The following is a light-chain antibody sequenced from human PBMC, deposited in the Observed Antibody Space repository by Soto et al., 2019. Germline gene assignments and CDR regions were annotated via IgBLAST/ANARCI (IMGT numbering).Light chain of an antibody. J-gene: IGKJ2*01. CDR2: WAS. V-gene: IGKV4-1*01. CDR3: QQYYSTPYT. Sequence: DNVMTQSPDSLAVSLGERATINCKSSQSVLYSSNNKNYLAWYQQKPGQPPKLLIYWASTRESGVPDRFSGSGSGTDFTLTISSLQAEYVAVYYCQQYYSTPYTFGQGTKLEIK. CDR1: QSVLYSSNNKNY.